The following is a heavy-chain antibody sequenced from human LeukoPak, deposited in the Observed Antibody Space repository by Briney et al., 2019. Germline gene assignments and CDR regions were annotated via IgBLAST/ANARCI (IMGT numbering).Heavy chain of an antibody. J-gene: IGHJ4*02. D-gene: IGHD3-10*01. CDR3: ARGRGGPGA. CDR1: VGSFSGYY. V-gene: IGHV4-34*01. CDR2: INHSGST. Sequence: SETLSLTCAVYVGSFSGYYWSWIRQPPGKGLEWIGEINHSGSTNYNPSLKSRVTISVDTSKNQFSLKLSSVTAADTAVYYCARGRGGPGAWGKGTPVTVSS.